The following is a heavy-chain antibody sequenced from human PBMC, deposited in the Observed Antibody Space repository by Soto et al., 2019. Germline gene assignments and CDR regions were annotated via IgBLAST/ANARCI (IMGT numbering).Heavy chain of an antibody. D-gene: IGHD2-21*02. V-gene: IGHV3-73*01. CDR2: IRSKANSYAT. Sequence: EVQLVESGGGLVQPGGSLKLSCAASGFTFSGSAMHWVRQASGKGLEWVGRIRSKANSYATAYAASVKGRFTISRDDSXNXAXXQMNSLKTEDTAVYYCTSHHPLSQDGDCYFDAFDIWGQGTMVTVSS. J-gene: IGHJ3*02. CDR3: TSHHPLSQDGDCYFDAFDI. CDR1: GFTFSGSA.